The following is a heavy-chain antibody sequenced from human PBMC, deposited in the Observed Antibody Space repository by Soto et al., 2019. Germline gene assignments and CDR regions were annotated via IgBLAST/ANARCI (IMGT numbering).Heavy chain of an antibody. J-gene: IGHJ4*02. CDR1: GYTFSTYG. CDR3: ARALPYSSSGDS. Sequence: QVQLVQSGAEVKKPGASVKVSCKASGYTFSTYGISWVRQDPGQGLEWMGWISASNANTYYGQKFQGRVTMTTDSFTSTAYMELSSLTSDDTAVYYCARALPYSSSGDSCGRGTMVTVSS. V-gene: IGHV1-18*01. CDR2: ISASNANT. D-gene: IGHD6-13*01.